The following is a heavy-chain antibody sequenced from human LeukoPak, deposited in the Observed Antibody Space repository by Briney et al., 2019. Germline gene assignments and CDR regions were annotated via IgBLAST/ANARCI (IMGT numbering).Heavy chain of an antibody. J-gene: IGHJ4*02. V-gene: IGHV4-39*07. CDR3: ARVRYSSGWYLGSANFDY. D-gene: IGHD6-19*01. CDR1: GGSISSSSYY. Sequence: PSETLSLTCTVSGGSISSSSYYWGWIRQPPGKGLEWIGSIYYSGSTYYNPSLKSRVTISVDTSKNQFSLKLSSVTAADTAVYYCARVRYSSGWYLGSANFDYWGQGTLVTVSS. CDR2: IYYSGST.